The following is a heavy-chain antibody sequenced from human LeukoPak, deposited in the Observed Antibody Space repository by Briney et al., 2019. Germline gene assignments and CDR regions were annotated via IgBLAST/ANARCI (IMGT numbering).Heavy chain of an antibody. D-gene: IGHD3-22*01. J-gene: IGHJ4*02. CDR1: GGSISTSSYY. CDR2: VYYSGST. CDR3: AGHNSGYYFYDY. V-gene: IGHV4-39*01. Sequence: PSETLPLTCTVSGGSISTSSYYWGWIRQPPGKGLEWIGSVYYSGSTYYNPSLKSRVTISVDTSKNQFSLQLSSVTAADTAVYYCAGHNSGYYFYDYWSQGTLVTVSS.